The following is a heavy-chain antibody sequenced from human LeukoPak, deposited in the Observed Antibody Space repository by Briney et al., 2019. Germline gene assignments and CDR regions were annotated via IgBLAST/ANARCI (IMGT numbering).Heavy chain of an antibody. D-gene: IGHD4/OR15-4a*01. CDR3: ARIMRVDYGTYYFDY. J-gene: IGHJ4*02. CDR2: ARNRRNGYST. CDR1: GFTFSDHY. Sequence: GGSLRLSCAASGFTFSDHYIDWVRQAPGKGLEWVGRARNRRNGYSTQYAASVKGRFTFSRDDSENTVYLQMNSLKTEDTAVYFCARIMRVDYGTYYFDYWGPGTLVTVSS. V-gene: IGHV3-72*01.